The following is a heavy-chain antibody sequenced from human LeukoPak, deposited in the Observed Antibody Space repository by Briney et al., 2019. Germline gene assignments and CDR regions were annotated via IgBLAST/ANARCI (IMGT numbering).Heavy chain of an antibody. CDR2: ISAYNGNT. Sequence: ASVKVSCKASGYTFTSYGISWVRQAPGQGLEWMGWISAYNGNTNYAQKLQGRVTTTTDTSTSTAYMELSSLRSEDTAVYYCARGLLWFGEPFDAFDIWGQGTMVTVSS. J-gene: IGHJ3*02. V-gene: IGHV1-18*01. CDR1: GYTFTSYG. CDR3: ARGLLWFGEPFDAFDI. D-gene: IGHD3-10*01.